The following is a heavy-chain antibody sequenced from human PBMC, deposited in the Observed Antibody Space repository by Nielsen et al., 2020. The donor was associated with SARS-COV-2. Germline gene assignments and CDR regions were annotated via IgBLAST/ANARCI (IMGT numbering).Heavy chain of an antibody. CDR2: IYPGDSDT. Sequence: LKTSCKGSGYRFTSYWIGWVRQLPGKGLEWLAFIYPGDSDTRYNPPFQGQITISADKSISTAYLQWSSLKASDTAKYCCPTGADTATPFQRWGQGTLVTVSS. J-gene: IGHJ1*01. CDR3: PTGADTATPFQR. CDR1: GYRFTSYW. D-gene: IGHD5-18*01. V-gene: IGHV5-51*01.